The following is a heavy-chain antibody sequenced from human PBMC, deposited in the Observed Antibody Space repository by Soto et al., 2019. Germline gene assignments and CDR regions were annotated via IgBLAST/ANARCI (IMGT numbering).Heavy chain of an antibody. V-gene: IGHV4-34*01. CDR3: ARGVRGPVLRYFDWLLYWFDY. CDR2: INHSGST. D-gene: IGHD3-9*01. J-gene: IGHJ4*02. Sequence: SETLSLTCAVYGGSFSGYYWSWIRQPPGKGLEWIGEINHSGSTNYNPSLKSRVTISVDTSKNQFSLKLSSVTAADTAVYYCARGVRGPVLRYFDWLLYWFDYWGQGTLVTVSS. CDR1: GGSFSGYY.